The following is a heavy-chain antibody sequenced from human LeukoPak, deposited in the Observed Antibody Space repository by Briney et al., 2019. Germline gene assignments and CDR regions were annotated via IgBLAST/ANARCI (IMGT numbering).Heavy chain of an antibody. CDR3: AGFNLWAMRRNRPQDY. D-gene: IGHD1-14*01. J-gene: IGHJ4*02. V-gene: IGHV4-59*01. Sequence: PSETLSLTCTVSGGSISSYYWSWIRQPPGKGLEWIGYIYYTGSTNYNPSLKSRVTISVDTSKNQFSLKLSSVTAADTAVYYCAGFNLWAMRRNRPQDYWGQGTLVTVSS. CDR1: GGSISSYY. CDR2: IYYTGST.